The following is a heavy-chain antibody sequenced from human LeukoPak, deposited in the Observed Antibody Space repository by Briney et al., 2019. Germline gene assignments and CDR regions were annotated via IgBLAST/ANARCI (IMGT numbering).Heavy chain of an antibody. CDR3: AHEKSGKYYFDS. Sequence: GGSLRLSCAASGFIFTSYAMHWVRQAPGKGLEWVAVISDDGSGKYYAESVKGRFTISRDNSKNTLYLQMNSVRPEDTAVYYCAHEKSGKYYFDSWGQGTLVTVSS. V-gene: IGHV3-30*04. J-gene: IGHJ4*02. CDR2: ISDDGSGK. D-gene: IGHD1-26*01. CDR1: GFIFTSYA.